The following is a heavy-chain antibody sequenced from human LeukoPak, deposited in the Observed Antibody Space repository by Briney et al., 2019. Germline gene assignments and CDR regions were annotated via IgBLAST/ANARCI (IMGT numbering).Heavy chain of an antibody. D-gene: IGHD5-24*01. CDR2: INHSGST. Sequence: SETLSLTCVVYGGSFSGYYWSWMRQPPGKGLEWIGEINHSGSTNYNPSLKSRVIISVDTSKNQFSLELTSVTAADTAVYYCARSRLHPIIFDYWGQGTLVTVSS. CDR1: GGSFSGYY. V-gene: IGHV4-34*01. CDR3: ARSRLHPIIFDY. J-gene: IGHJ4*02.